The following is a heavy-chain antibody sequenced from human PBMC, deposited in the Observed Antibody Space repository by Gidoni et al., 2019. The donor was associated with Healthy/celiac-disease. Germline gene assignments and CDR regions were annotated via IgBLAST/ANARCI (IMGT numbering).Heavy chain of an antibody. CDR3: ARERYYDFWSGYQDYYYMDV. V-gene: IGHV3-11*06. J-gene: IGHJ6*03. CDR1: GFTFSDYY. D-gene: IGHD3-3*01. CDR2: MSSSRIYT. Sequence: QVQLVESGGGLVKPGWSLRLSCAASGFTFSDYYMRWIRQAPGKWLEWVSYMSSSRIYTNYADSVKGRFTISRDNDKNSLYLQMNSLRAEDTAVYYCARERYYDFWSGYQDYYYMDVWGKGTTVTVSS.